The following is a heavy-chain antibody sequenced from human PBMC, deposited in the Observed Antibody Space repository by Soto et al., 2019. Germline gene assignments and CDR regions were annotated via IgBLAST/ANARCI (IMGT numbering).Heavy chain of an antibody. CDR3: AKGASITMIVVVTCFDY. CDR2: ISSGGST. Sequence: PGGSLRLSCAASGFTFSSYSMNWVRQAPGKGLEWVSSISSGGSTYYADSVKGRFTISRDNSKNTLYLQMNSLRAEDTAVYYCAKGASITMIVVVTCFDYWGQGTLVTVSS. CDR1: GFTFSSYS. D-gene: IGHD3-22*01. J-gene: IGHJ4*02. V-gene: IGHV3-23*01.